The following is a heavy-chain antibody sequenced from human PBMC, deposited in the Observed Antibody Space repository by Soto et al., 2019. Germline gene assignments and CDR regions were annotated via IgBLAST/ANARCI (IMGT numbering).Heavy chain of an antibody. J-gene: IGHJ3*02. V-gene: IGHV3-23*01. D-gene: IGHD1-7*01. CDR1: GFTFSTYV. CDR2: ISYSADKT. Sequence: EVQLLESGGGLVQPGGSLRLSCAASGFTFSTYVMNWVRQAPGKGLEWVSTISYSADKTFYADSVKGRFTISRDNSRDTLLLQMNSLRADDAALYYCARRAQTATTNWGAFDIWGQGTMVTVSS. CDR3: ARRAQTATTNWGAFDI.